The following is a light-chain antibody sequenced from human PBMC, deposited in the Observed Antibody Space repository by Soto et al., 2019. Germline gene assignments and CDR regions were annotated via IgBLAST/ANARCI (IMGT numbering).Light chain of an antibody. Sequence: QAVVTQEPSLTVSPGGTVTRTFGSSTGAVTSGHYPYWFQQTPGQAPRTLIYDTSNKHSWTPARFSGSLLGGKAALTLSGAQPEDEADYYCLLTHSGARPVFGGGTNLTVL. V-gene: IGLV7-46*01. CDR3: LLTHSGARPV. J-gene: IGLJ3*02. CDR2: DTS. CDR1: TGAVTSGHY.